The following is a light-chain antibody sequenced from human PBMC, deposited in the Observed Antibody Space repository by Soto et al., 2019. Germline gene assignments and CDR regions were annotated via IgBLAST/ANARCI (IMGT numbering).Light chain of an antibody. CDR2: WAS. V-gene: IGKV4-1*01. Sequence: DIVMTQSPDSLAVSLGERAIINCKSSQSVLYSSNNKNYLAWYQQKPGQPPQLLIYWASTRESGVPDRFSGSGSGTDFTLTISSLQAEDVAVYYCQQYYSTPRLTFGPGTKVDIK. J-gene: IGKJ3*01. CDR3: QQYYSTPRLT. CDR1: QSVLYSSNNKNY.